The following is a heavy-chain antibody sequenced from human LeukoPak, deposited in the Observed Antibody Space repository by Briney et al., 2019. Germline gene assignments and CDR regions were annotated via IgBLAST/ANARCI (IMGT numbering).Heavy chain of an antibody. CDR2: IHPDGSET. D-gene: IGHD6-19*01. CDR1: GFIFSSYW. Sequence: PGGSLRLSCEASGFIFSSYWMGWVRQVPGKGLEWVANIHPDGSETSYLDSVKGRFTISRDNAKKSMFLQMNSLRAEETAVYICVSWGVEAGMDYWGQGTLVTVSS. V-gene: IGHV3-7*01. CDR3: VSWGVEAGMDY. J-gene: IGHJ4*02.